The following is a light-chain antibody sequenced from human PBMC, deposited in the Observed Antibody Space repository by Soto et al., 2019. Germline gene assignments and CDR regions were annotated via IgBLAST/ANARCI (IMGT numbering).Light chain of an antibody. CDR3: AAWDDSLNGLWV. CDR2: SNN. J-gene: IGLJ3*02. CDR1: SSNIGRNA. Sequence: QSVLTQPPSASGTPGQRVTISCSGSSSNIGRNAVNWYHQLPGTAPKLLIYSNNQRPSGVPDRFSGSKSGTSASLAISGLQSEDEADYYCAAWDDSLNGLWVFGGGTQLTVL. V-gene: IGLV1-44*01.